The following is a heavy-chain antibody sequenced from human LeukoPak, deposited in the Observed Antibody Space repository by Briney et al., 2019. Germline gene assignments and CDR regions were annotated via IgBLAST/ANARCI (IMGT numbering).Heavy chain of an antibody. D-gene: IGHD3-22*01. CDR1: GGTFSNYA. CDR2: IIPIFGTA. J-gene: IGHJ6*03. CDR3: ARGPDYYDSSGYDYYYMDV. Sequence: SSVKVSCKASGGTFSNYAISWVRQAPGQGLEWMGGIIPIFGTANYAQKFQGRVTITADESTSTAYMALSSLRSEDTAVYYCARGPDYYDSSGYDYYYMDVWGKGTTVTVSS. V-gene: IGHV1-69*01.